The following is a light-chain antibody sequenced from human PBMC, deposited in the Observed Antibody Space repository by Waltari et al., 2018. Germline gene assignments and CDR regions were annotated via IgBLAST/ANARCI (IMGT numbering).Light chain of an antibody. CDR2: GAS. Sequence: EIILTQSPATLSAFPGEETSLSCRASQSVNTNLAWYQHKPGQAPRLLIYGASIRATGIPARFRGSGSGTEFTLTISSLQSEDLAVYYCQQYINRPRTFGQGTKVEIK. CDR3: QQYINRPRT. CDR1: QSVNTN. J-gene: IGKJ1*01. V-gene: IGKV3-15*01.